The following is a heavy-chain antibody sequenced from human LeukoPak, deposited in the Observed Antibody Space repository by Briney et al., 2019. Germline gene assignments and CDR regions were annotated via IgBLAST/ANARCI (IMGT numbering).Heavy chain of an antibody. CDR1: GGSISSYY. J-gene: IGHJ6*02. CDR3: ATLYSYGSSGLPYYYYGMDV. CDR2: IYYSGST. V-gene: IGHV4-59*01. Sequence: SETLSLTCTVSGGSISSYYWSWIRQPPGKGLEWIGYIYYSGSTNYNPSLKSRVTISVDTSKNQFSLKLSSVPAADTAVYYCATLYSYGSSGLPYYYYGMDVWGQGTTVTVSS. D-gene: IGHD5-18*01.